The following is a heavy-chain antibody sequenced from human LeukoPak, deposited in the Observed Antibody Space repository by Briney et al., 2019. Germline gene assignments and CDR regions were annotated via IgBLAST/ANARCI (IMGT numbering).Heavy chain of an antibody. CDR2: IYSDGST. J-gene: IGHJ4*02. Sequence: TGGSLRLSCAASGFTVSSNYMSWVRQAPGKGLEWVSVIYSDGSTDYADSVKGRFTISRDKSKNTLYLQMNSLRVEDTAVYYCAAPQRDGYNSRQFGYWGQGTLVTVSS. D-gene: IGHD5-24*01. V-gene: IGHV3-66*01. CDR3: AAPQRDGYNSRQFGY. CDR1: GFTVSSNY.